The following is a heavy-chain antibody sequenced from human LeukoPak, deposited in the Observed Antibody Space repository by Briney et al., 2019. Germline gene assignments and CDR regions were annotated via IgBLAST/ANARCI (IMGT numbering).Heavy chain of an antibody. CDR3: ARSRNFPGLVNMGAFDI. CDR1: GFTFSSYS. Sequence: GGSLRLSCAASGFTFSSYSLNWVRQAPGKGLEWVSSISTSSSYIFYADSVKGRFTISRDNAKNSLYLQMNSLRAEDTAVYYCARSRNFPGLVNMGAFDIWGQGTMVTVSS. V-gene: IGHV3-21*01. J-gene: IGHJ3*02. CDR2: ISTSSSYI. D-gene: IGHD3/OR15-3a*01.